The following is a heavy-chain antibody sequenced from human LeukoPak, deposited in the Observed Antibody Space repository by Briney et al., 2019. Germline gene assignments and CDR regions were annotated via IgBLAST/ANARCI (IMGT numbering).Heavy chain of an antibody. CDR3: ARLFVEGNCYYGMDV. CDR2: IYSGGST. V-gene: IGHV3-66*01. Sequence: PGGSLRLSCAASGFTVSSNYMSWVRQAPGKGLEWVSVIYSGGSTYYADSVKGRFTISRDNSKNTLYLQMNSLRAEDTAVYYCARLFVEGNCYYGMDVWGQGTTVTVSS. CDR1: GFTVSSNY. D-gene: IGHD1-1*01. J-gene: IGHJ6*02.